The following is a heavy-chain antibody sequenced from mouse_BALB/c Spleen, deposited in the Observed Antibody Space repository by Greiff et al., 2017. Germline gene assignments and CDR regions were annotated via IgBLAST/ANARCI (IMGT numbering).Heavy chain of an antibody. CDR3: ARSIYGNYGYAMDY. Sequence: EVQVVESGPELVKPGASVKISCKASGYTFTDYNMHWVKQSHGKSLEWIGYIYPYNGGTGYNQKFKSKATLTVDNSSSTAYMELRSLTSEDSAVYYCARSIYGNYGYAMDYWGQGTSVTVSS. CDR2: IYPYNGGT. D-gene: IGHD2-1*01. V-gene: IGHV1S29*02. CDR1: GYTFTDYN. J-gene: IGHJ4*01.